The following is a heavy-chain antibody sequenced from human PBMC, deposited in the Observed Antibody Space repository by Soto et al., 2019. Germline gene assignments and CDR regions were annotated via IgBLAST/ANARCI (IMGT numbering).Heavy chain of an antibody. CDR1: GASVSSGSYY. CDR3: ARALSTNEGWFDP. J-gene: IGHJ5*02. D-gene: IGHD2-8*01. CDR2: IYYTGTS. V-gene: IGHV4-61*01. Sequence: QVELQESGPGLVKPSETLSLTCKVSGASVSSGSYYWSWIRQPPGQGLEWIGSIYYTGTSDYNPSLNSRVTTSIATSTTQISRNLNSVTAADTDVYYCARALSTNEGWFDPWGQGRLVTVSS.